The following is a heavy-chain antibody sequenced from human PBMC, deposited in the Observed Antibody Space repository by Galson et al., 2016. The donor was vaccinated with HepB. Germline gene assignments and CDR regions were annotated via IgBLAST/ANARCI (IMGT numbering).Heavy chain of an antibody. CDR1: GGAISSESYY. J-gene: IGHJ6*03. V-gene: IGHV4-31*03. Sequence: TLSLTCTVSGGAISSESYYWNWVRQHPGKDLEWIGYISYSGATYYNPSLKSRVSISVDTSENQFSLRMTSVTAADTAVYYCARSLRNAGDYHYYMDVWGKGTTVSVFS. CDR2: ISYSGAT. D-gene: IGHD7-27*01. CDR3: ARSLRNAGDYHYYMDV.